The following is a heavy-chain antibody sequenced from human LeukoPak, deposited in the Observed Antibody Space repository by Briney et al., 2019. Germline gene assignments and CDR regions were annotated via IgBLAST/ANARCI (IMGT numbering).Heavy chain of an antibody. CDR1: GFTFSSYN. CDR2: ISSSYAI. CDR3: ARDRHFVAFDI. Sequence: PGGSLRLSCAASGFTFSSYNMNWVSQAPGKGLEWVSSISSSYAIYFADSVKGRFTISRDNAKNSVYLHMNSLRAEDTAVYYCARDRHFVAFDIWGQGTMVTVSS. V-gene: IGHV3-69-1*01. J-gene: IGHJ3*02.